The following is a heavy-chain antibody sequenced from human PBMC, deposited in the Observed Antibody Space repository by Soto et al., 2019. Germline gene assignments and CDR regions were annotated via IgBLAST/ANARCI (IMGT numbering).Heavy chain of an antibody. CDR1: GGSISSGDYY. J-gene: IGHJ4*02. CDR2: INDSGSS. D-gene: IGHD4-17*01. CDR3: ARVKRGGADFDY. Sequence: QVQLQESGPGLVRPSQTLSLTCTVSGGSISSGDYYWSWIRQPPGKGLEWIGYINDSGSSYYNPSLKSRVTLSVDTSKNQFSRKLSSVTAADTAVYYCARVKRGGADFDYWGQGTLVTVSS. V-gene: IGHV4-30-4*01.